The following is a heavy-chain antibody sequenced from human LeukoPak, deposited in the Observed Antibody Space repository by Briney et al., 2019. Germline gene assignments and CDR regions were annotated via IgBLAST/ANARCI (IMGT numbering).Heavy chain of an antibody. Sequence: PGRSLRLSCAASGFTFSSYSMNWVRQAPGKGLEWVSSISSSSSYIYYADSVKGRFTISRDNAKNSLYLQMNSLRAEDTAVYYCARDPSDAYYYDSSGYYYFDYWGQGTLVTVSS. CDR3: ARDPSDAYYYDSSGYYYFDY. J-gene: IGHJ4*02. V-gene: IGHV3-21*01. CDR1: GFTFSSYS. D-gene: IGHD3-22*01. CDR2: ISSSSSYI.